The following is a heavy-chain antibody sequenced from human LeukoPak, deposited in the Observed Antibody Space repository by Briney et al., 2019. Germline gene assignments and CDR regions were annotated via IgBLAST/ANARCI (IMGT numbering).Heavy chain of an antibody. D-gene: IGHD3-16*01. Sequence: GRSLRLSCAASGFTFSSSVMSWVRQAPGKGLEWVSGISASGGATYHADSVKGRFAISRDNSKNTLYLQMDSLRADDTAVYYCAKAGAYDYTSFSYWGQGTLVTVSS. CDR1: GFTFSSSV. J-gene: IGHJ4*02. CDR3: AKAGAYDYTSFSY. V-gene: IGHV3-23*01. CDR2: ISASGGAT.